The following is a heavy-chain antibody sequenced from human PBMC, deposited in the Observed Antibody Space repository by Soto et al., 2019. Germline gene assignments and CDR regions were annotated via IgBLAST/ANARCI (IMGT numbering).Heavy chain of an antibody. Sequence: GESLKISCKGSGYSFTSYWIGWVRQMPGKGLEWMGIIYPGDSDTRYSPSFQGQVTISADKSISTAYLQWSSLKASDTAMYYCARREVIAAAGNHYYYGMDVWGQGTTVTVSS. D-gene: IGHD6-13*01. CDR1: GYSFTSYW. CDR2: IYPGDSDT. J-gene: IGHJ6*02. CDR3: ARREVIAAAGNHYYYGMDV. V-gene: IGHV5-51*01.